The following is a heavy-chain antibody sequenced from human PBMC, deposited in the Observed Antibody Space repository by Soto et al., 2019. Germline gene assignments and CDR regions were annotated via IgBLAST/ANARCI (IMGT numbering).Heavy chain of an antibody. CDR1: GGSISSGGYS. D-gene: IGHD1-26*01. Sequence: SETLSLTCAVSGGSISSGGYSWSWIRQPPGKGLEWIGYIYHSGSTYYNPSLKSRVTISVDRSKNQFSLKLSSVTAADTAVYYCARGWWEREGYLMDVWGQGTTVTVYS. CDR3: ARGWWEREGYLMDV. V-gene: IGHV4-30-2*01. CDR2: IYHSGST. J-gene: IGHJ6*02.